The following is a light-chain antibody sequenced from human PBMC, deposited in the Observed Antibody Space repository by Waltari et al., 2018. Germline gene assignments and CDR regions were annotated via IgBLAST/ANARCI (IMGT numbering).Light chain of an antibody. CDR1: QRISSW. CDR2: KSS. Sequence: DIQMTQSPSTLSASVGDRVTITCRASQRISSWLAWYQQKPGKAPKVLIHKSSSLASGVPSRFSGSGSGTEFTLTISSLQPDDFATYYCQQYSSYSALTFGGGTKVEIK. V-gene: IGKV1-5*03. J-gene: IGKJ4*01. CDR3: QQYSSYSALT.